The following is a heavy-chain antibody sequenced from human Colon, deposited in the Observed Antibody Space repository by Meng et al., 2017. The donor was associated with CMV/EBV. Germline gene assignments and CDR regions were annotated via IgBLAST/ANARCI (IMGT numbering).Heavy chain of an antibody. Sequence: QVQLAQYGAEVKKPGSSVKVSCKASKGTFTSYPISWVRQGPGQGFEWVGGIITISGTTDYAQKFQGRVTITADESTSTAYMKLSNLRSEDTAIYYCARVICGGDCYLDYWGRGTLVTVSS. D-gene: IGHD2-21*02. V-gene: IGHV1-69*12. CDR3: ARVICGGDCYLDY. J-gene: IGHJ4*02. CDR1: KGTFTSYP. CDR2: IITISGTT.